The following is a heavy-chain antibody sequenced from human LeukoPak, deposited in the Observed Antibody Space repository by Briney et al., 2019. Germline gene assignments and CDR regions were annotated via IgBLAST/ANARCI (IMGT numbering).Heavy chain of an antibody. V-gene: IGHV1-2*02. Sequence: ASVKVSCKASGYTFTGYYMHWVRQAPGQGLEGMGWINPNSGGTNYAQKFQGRVTMTRDTSISTAYMELSRLRSDDTAVYYCARSNQAYSGSYSVDYWGQGTLVTVSS. CDR3: ARSNQAYSGSYSVDY. CDR1: GYTFTGYY. D-gene: IGHD1-26*01. CDR2: INPNSGGT. J-gene: IGHJ4*02.